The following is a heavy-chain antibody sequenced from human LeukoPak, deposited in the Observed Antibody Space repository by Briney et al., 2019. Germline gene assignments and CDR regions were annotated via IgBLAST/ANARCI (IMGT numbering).Heavy chain of an antibody. CDR2: INSDGSST. J-gene: IGHJ3*02. D-gene: IGHD5-18*01. Sequence: PGGSLRLSCAASGFTFSSYWMHWVRQTPGKGLVWVSRINSDGSSTTYADSVKGRLTISRDNAKNTLYLQMNSLRAEDTAVYYCGRDQKGQPWLGLGRTGVAVDALDIWGQGTMVTVSS. CDR1: GFTFSSYW. CDR3: GRDQKGQPWLGLGRTGVAVDALDI. V-gene: IGHV3-74*03.